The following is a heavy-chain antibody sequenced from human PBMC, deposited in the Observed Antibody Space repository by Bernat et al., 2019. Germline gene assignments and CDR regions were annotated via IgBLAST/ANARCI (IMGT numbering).Heavy chain of an antibody. J-gene: IGHJ4*02. CDR1: GFSPTTSGVA. CDR2: IHWDDDK. Sequence: QITLKESGPTLVKPTQTLTLTCTFSGFSPTTSGVAVGWIRQPPGKALEWLAVIHWDDDKHYSPSLKSRLTITKDTTKNQVVLTMTNTDPGDTATYFCVRLNFGPGSHHFDYRGQGTLVTVSS. D-gene: IGHD3-10*01. V-gene: IGHV2-5*02. CDR3: VRLNFGPGSHHFDY.